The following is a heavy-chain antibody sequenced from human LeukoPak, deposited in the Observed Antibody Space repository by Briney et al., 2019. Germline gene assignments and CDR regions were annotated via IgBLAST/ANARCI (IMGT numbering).Heavy chain of an antibody. J-gene: IGHJ4*02. CDR2: IWYDGSNK. V-gene: IGHV3-33*01. CDR3: ARDYYDTSGYYYALDY. CDR1: GFTFSSYG. Sequence: PGRSLRLSCAASGFTFSSYGMHWVRQCPGKGLEWVAVIWYDGSNKYYADSVKGRFTISRDNSKNTLYLQMNSLRAEDTAVYYCARDYYDTSGYYYALDYWGQGTLVTVSS. D-gene: IGHD3-22*01.